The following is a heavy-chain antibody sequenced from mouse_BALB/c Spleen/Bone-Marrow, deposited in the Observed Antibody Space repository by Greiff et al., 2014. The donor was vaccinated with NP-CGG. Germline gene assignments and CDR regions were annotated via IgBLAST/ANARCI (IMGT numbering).Heavy chain of an antibody. D-gene: IGHD1-1*02. CDR3: ARGNGPYAMDY. V-gene: IGHV1-63*02. CDR1: GHTFTNYW. J-gene: IGHJ4*01. CDR2: IYPGGGYT. Sequence: QVQLQQSGAELVRPGTSVKISCQASGHTFTNYWLGWVKQRPGHGLEWIGDIYPGGGYTNYNEKFKGKVTLTADTSSSTAYMQLSSLTSEDSAVYFCARGNGPYAMDYWGQGTSVTVSS.